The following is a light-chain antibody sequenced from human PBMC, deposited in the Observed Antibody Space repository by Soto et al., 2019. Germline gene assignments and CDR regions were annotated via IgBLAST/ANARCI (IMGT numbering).Light chain of an antibody. CDR1: QSIRSNF. V-gene: IGKV3-20*01. CDR3: QQYDTSAT. Sequence: EIVLTQSPGTLSLSPGERATLSCRASQSIRSNFLAWYQQKPGQAPSLLIYGASNRATGIPDRFSGSGSGTDFTLTISRLGPEDFAVYYCQQYDTSATFGQGTKLEIK. CDR2: GAS. J-gene: IGKJ2*01.